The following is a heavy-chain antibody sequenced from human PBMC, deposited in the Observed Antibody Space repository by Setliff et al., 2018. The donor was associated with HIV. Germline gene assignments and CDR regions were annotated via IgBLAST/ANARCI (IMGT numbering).Heavy chain of an antibody. D-gene: IGHD3-10*01. J-gene: IGHJ6*02. V-gene: IGHV3-23*01. Sequence: GGSLRLSCAASRFTFSNYWMSWVRQAPGKGLEWVSAIVGSGGSTYYADSVKGRFTISRDNSKNTLYLQMNSLRAEDTAVYYCAKDRWDSGGYYYYGMDVWGQGTTVTVSS. CDR2: IVGSGGST. CDR3: AKDRWDSGGYYYYGMDV. CDR1: RFTFSNYW.